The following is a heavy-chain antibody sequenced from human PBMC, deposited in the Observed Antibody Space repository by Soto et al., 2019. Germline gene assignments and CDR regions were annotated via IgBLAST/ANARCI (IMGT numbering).Heavy chain of an antibody. CDR1: GRSFSGYY. Sequence: QVQLQQWGAGLLKPSETLSLTCAVYGRSFSGYYWSWIRQPPGKGLEWIGEINHSGSTNYNPSLKSRVTISVDTSKNQFSLKLSSVTAADTAVYYCARGPPLDYWGQGTLVTVSS. CDR2: INHSGST. CDR3: ARGPPLDY. V-gene: IGHV4-34*01. J-gene: IGHJ4*02.